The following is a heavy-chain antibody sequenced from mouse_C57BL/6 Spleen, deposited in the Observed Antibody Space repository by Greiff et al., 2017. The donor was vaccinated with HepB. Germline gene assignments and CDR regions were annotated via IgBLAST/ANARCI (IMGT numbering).Heavy chain of an antibody. V-gene: IGHV5-16*01. D-gene: IGHD3-1*01. CDR3: ARDRDSYWYFDV. CDR1: GFTFSDYY. CDR2: INYDGSST. Sequence: EVKLVESEGGLVQPGSSMKLSCTASGFTFSDYYMAWVRQVPEKGLEWVANINYDGSSTYYLDSLKSRFIISRDNAKNILYLQMSSLKSEDTATYYCARDRDSYWYFDVWGTGTTVTVSS. J-gene: IGHJ1*03.